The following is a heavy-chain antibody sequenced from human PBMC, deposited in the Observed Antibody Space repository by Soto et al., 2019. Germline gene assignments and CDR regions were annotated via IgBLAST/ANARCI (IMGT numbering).Heavy chain of an antibody. CDR3: ARDLAVAGAHTDPGGDV. D-gene: IGHD6-19*01. V-gene: IGHV3-30-3*01. CDR1: GFTFSSYA. Sequence: GSLRLSCAASGFTFSSYAMHWVRQAPGKGLEWVAVISYDGSNKYYADSVKGRFTISRDNSKNTLYLQMNSLRAEDTAVYYCARDLAVAGAHTDPGGDVWGQGTTVTVSS. CDR2: ISYDGSNK. J-gene: IGHJ6*02.